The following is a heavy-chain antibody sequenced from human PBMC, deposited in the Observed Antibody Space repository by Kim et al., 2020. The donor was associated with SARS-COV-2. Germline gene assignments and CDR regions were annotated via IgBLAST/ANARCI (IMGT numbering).Heavy chain of an antibody. CDR1: GYTFTSYG. D-gene: IGHD2-15*01. Sequence: ASVKVSCKASGYTFTSYGISWVRQAPGQGLEWMGWISAYNGNTNYAQKLQGRVTMTTDTSTSTAYMELRSLRSDDTAVYYCARAAYCSGGSCHLRYYGMDVWGQGTTVTVSS. CDR3: ARAAYCSGGSCHLRYYGMDV. CDR2: ISAYNGNT. J-gene: IGHJ6*02. V-gene: IGHV1-18*01.